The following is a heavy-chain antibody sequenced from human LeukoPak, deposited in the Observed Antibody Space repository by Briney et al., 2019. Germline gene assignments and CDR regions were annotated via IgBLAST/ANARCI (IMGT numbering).Heavy chain of an antibody. CDR2: VSGFGGST. D-gene: IGHD6-19*01. J-gene: IGHJ4*02. CDR1: GFTFTDYA. Sequence: PGGSLRLPCAASGFTFTDYAMAWVRQAPGKGLEWVSTVSGFGGSTYYADSVKGRFTISRDNSENTLYLQMNSLTAEDTAIYYCAKRLGEQWLVRGLDYWGRGTLVTVSS. V-gene: IGHV3-23*01. CDR3: AKRLGEQWLVRGLDY.